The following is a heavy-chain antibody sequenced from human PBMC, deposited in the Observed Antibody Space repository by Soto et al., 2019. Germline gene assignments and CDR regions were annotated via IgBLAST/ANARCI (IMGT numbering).Heavy chain of an antibody. CDR2: ISYDGSNK. Sequence: QVQLVESGGGVVQPGRSLRLSCAASGFTFSSYAMHWVRQAPGKGLEWVAVISYDGSNKYYADSVKGRFTISRDNSKNTLYLQMDSLRAEDTAVYYCARDDYGGDIDPWGQGTLVTVSS. D-gene: IGHD4-17*01. CDR3: ARDDYGGDIDP. V-gene: IGHV3-30-3*01. J-gene: IGHJ5*02. CDR1: GFTFSSYA.